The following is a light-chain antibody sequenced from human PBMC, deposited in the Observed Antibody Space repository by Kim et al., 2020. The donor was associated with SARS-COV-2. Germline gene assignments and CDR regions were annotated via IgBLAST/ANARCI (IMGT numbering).Light chain of an antibody. CDR1: NIENKN. CDR3: QVWDSRTVV. V-gene: IGLV3-9*01. Sequence: SYELTQPLSVSVALGQTATIPCGGNNIENKNVHWYHQRPGQAPVLVMYRDKKRPSGIPERLSGSNSGHTATLTISRVEAGDEGDYYCQVWDSRTVVFGGG. CDR2: RDK. J-gene: IGLJ2*01.